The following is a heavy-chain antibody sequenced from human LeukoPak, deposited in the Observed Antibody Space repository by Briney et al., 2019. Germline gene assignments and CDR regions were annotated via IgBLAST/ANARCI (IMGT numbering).Heavy chain of an antibody. J-gene: IGHJ4*02. Sequence: SETLSLTCAVSGYSISSGYYWGWIRQPPGKGLEWIGSIYHSGSTYYNLSLKSRVTISVDTSKNQFSLKLSSVTAADTAVYYCAREFRVVVPAAIDYFDYWGQGTLVTVSS. CDR1: GYSISSGYY. CDR2: IYHSGST. CDR3: AREFRVVVPAAIDYFDY. D-gene: IGHD2-2*01. V-gene: IGHV4-38-2*02.